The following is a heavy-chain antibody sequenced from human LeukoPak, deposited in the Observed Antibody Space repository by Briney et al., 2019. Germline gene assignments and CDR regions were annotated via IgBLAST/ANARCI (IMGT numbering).Heavy chain of an antibody. CDR3: AKDQAGTWGLDY. CDR2: LRPNGSN. J-gene: IGHJ4*02. V-gene: IGHV3-30*02. D-gene: IGHD3-10*01. Sequence: GGSLRLSCAASGFTPSAFGMHWVRQAPGKGLEWVAFLRPNGSNNYVDSVKGRFTISRDNSKNTLYLQMNGLRTEDTAFYYCAKDQAGTWGLDYWGQGTLVTASS. CDR1: GFTPSAFG.